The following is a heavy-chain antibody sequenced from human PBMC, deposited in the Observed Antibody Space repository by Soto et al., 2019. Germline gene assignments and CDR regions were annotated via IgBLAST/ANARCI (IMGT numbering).Heavy chain of an antibody. Sequence: PGGSLRLSCAASGFTFSSYWMSWVRQAPGKGLEWVANIKQDGSGTTTYYADSVKGRFIISRDNSRNTLYLQMNSLRAEDTAVYYCATYHYQSSTYRRLDYWGQGSLVTVSS. V-gene: IGHV3-7*03. J-gene: IGHJ4*02. CDR3: ATYHYQSSTYRRLDY. D-gene: IGHD3-22*01. CDR2: IKQDGSGTTT. CDR1: GFTFSSYW.